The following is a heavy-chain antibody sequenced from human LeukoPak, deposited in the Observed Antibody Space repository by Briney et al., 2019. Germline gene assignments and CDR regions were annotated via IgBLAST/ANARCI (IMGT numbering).Heavy chain of an antibody. V-gene: IGHV4-59*01. CDR2: IYYTGST. J-gene: IGHJ4*02. Sequence: SETLSLTCTVSGGSISGYYWSWIRQPPGKGLEWIGYIYYTGSTNYNPSLKSRVTISVDTSKNQFSLNLSSVTAADTAVYYCAGVYRYIAVAGYYFDYWGQGTLVTVSS. D-gene: IGHD6-19*01. CDR3: AGVYRYIAVAGYYFDY. CDR1: GGSISGYY.